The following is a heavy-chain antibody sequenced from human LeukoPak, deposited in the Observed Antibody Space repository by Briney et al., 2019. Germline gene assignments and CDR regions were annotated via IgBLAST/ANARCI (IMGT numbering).Heavy chain of an antibody. D-gene: IGHD6-19*01. Sequence: ASLNVSCKASGYTLTGYYMHWVRQAPGQGLEWMGWINPNSGGTNYAQKFQGWVTMTRDTSISTAYMELSRLRSDDTAVYYCARGDRIAVAGTPLPFDYWGQGTLVTVSS. CDR1: GYTLTGYY. CDR2: INPNSGGT. CDR3: ARGDRIAVAGTPLPFDY. J-gene: IGHJ4*02. V-gene: IGHV1-2*04.